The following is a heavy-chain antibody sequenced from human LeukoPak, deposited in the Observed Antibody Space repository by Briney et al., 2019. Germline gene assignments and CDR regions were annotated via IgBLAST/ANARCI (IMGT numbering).Heavy chain of an antibody. V-gene: IGHV4-4*07. Sequence: SETLSLTCTVSGGSISSYCWSWIRQPAGKGLEWIGRIYTSGSTNYNASLKSRVSMSADTSKNQFSLKLSSVTAADTAVFYCARENSGSYREFDYWGQGTLVTVSS. CDR3: ARENSGSYREFDY. J-gene: IGHJ4*02. CDR2: IYTSGST. D-gene: IGHD1-26*01. CDR1: GGSISSYC.